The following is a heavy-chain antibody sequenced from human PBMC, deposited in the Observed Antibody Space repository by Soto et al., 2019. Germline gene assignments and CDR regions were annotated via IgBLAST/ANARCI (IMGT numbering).Heavy chain of an antibody. CDR2: ISYDGSQT. CDR3: AKALFMAPEVTAIHDY. CDR1: GFTFINCG. D-gene: IGHD5-18*01. Sequence: QVQLVESGGGVVQPGGSLRLSCAVSGFTFINCGMHWVRQTPGQGLEWVALISYDGSQTFYADSVKGRFTISRDNSRDTLYLQMNSLRVEDTALYYCAKALFMAPEVTAIHDYWGQGTLVTVSS. J-gene: IGHJ4*02. V-gene: IGHV3-30*18.